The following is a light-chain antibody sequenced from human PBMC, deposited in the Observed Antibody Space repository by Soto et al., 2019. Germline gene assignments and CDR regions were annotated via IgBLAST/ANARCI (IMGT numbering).Light chain of an antibody. CDR1: SSNIGAGYD. V-gene: IGLV1-40*01. CDR2: GNS. CDR3: QSYDSSLSGYYV. Sequence: QAVVTQPPSVSGAPGQRVTISCTGSSSNIGAGYDVHWYQQLPGTAPKLLIYGNSNRPSGVPDRFSGSKSGTSASLAITGLQAEDEAHYYCQSYDSSLSGYYVFGTGTKVTVL. J-gene: IGLJ1*01.